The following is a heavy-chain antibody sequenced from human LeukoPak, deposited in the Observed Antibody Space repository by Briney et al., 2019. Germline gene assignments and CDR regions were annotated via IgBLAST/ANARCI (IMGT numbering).Heavy chain of an antibody. CDR3: ARLPTGFPNWFDP. Sequence: PSETLPLTCTVSGGSISGFYWSWIRQPPGKGLEWVGYISNSGQTNYNPSLKSRVTMSVDTSRNQFSLKLRSVTAADTAVYYCARLPTGFPNWFDPWSQGTLVTVSS. CDR2: ISNSGQT. D-gene: IGHD4-17*01. J-gene: IGHJ5*02. CDR1: GGSISGFY. V-gene: IGHV4-59*08.